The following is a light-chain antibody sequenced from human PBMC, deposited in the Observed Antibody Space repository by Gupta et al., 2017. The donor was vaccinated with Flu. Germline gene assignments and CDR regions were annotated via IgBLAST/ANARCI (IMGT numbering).Light chain of an antibody. V-gene: IGLV1-47*01. CDR2: RNV. CDR3: AVWDDSVNGRL. CDR1: SSKIGKNY. Sequence: SSKIGKNYVYWYQQVPGMAPKLLIYRNVERPSGVPARFSGSKSGTSASLAISGLRFEDEAEYFCAVWDDSVNGRLFGGGAKLTVL. J-gene: IGLJ3*02.